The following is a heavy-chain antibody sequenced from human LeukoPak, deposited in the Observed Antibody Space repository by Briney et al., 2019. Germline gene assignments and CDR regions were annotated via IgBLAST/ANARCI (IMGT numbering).Heavy chain of an antibody. J-gene: IGHJ4*02. CDR3: ARDPPRAAWVFDY. CDR2: ITSGGGTT. D-gene: IGHD6-25*01. CDR1: GFTFSSYA. V-gene: IGHV3-23*01. Sequence: GGSLRLSCAASGFTFSSYAMSWVRQAPGKGLEWVSAITSGGGTTYYAGSVKGRFTISRDNSKNTLYLQMNSLRAEDTAVYYCARDPPRAAWVFDYWGQGTLVSVSS.